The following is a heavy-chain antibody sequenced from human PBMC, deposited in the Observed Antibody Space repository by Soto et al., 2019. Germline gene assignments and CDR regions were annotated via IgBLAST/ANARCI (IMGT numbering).Heavy chain of an antibody. CDR1: GGSFSGYY. D-gene: IGHD6-19*01. CDR3: ARGPYPSVAVYYFDY. V-gene: IGHV4-34*01. Sequence: QVQLQQWGAGLLKPSETLSLTCAVYGGSFSGYYWSWIRQPPGKGLEWIGEINHSGSTNYNPSLKSLVTISVDTSKNQFSLKLSSVTAADTAVYYCARGPYPSVAVYYFDYWGQGTLVTVSS. CDR2: INHSGST. J-gene: IGHJ4*02.